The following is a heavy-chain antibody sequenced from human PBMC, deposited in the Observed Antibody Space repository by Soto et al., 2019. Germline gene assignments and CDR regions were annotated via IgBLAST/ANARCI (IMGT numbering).Heavy chain of an antibody. CDR1: GFTFSSYA. CDR3: AKITSITIFGVVTYDWFDP. Sequence: EVQLLESGGGLVQPGGSLRLSCAASGFTFSSYAMSWVCQAPGKGLEWVSAISGSGGSTYYADSVKGRFTISRDNSKNTLYLQMNSLRAEDTAVYYCAKITSITIFGVVTYDWFDPWGQGTLVTVSS. J-gene: IGHJ5*02. CDR2: ISGSGGST. D-gene: IGHD3-3*01. V-gene: IGHV3-23*01.